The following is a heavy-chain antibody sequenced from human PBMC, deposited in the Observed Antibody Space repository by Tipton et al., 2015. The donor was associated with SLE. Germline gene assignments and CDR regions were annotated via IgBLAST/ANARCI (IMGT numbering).Heavy chain of an antibody. CDR3: ARYNRGYTYGNELGWFDP. CDR2: IDHSGIT. CDR1: GGSISGYY. Sequence: TLSLTCTVSGGSISGYYWSWIRQPPGKGLEWIGEIDHSGITNLNPSLKSRVSVSVDTSKNQFSLKLNSLTAADTAVYYCARYNRGYTYGNELGWFDPWGQGTLVTVSS. J-gene: IGHJ5*02. D-gene: IGHD5-18*01. V-gene: IGHV4-34*01.